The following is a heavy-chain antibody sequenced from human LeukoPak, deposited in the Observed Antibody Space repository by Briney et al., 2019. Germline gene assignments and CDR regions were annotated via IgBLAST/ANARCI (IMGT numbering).Heavy chain of an antibody. CDR3: ARRVGAAAHNFDY. CDR1: GGSISSSSYY. Sequence: SETLSLTCTVSGGSISSSSYYWGWIRQPPGKGLEWIGSIYYSGSTYYNPSLKSRVTISVDTSKNQFSLKLSSVTAADTAVYYCARRVGAAAHNFDYWGQGTLVTVSS. J-gene: IGHJ4*02. V-gene: IGHV4-39*01. D-gene: IGHD1-26*01. CDR2: IYYSGST.